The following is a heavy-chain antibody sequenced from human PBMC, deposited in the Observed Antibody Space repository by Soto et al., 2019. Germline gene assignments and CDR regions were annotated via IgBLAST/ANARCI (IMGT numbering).Heavy chain of an antibody. V-gene: IGHV4-30-2*01. Sequence: SETLSLTCAVSGGSISSGVYSWTWIRQPPGKGLEWIGYIYQSGTTYYNPSLRSRVTISVDASKNQFSLRLSSVTAADTAVYYCAKDSGYNYGYFRWFDPWGQGTLVTV. J-gene: IGHJ5*02. CDR2: IYQSGTT. CDR1: GGSISSGVYS. D-gene: IGHD5-18*01. CDR3: AKDSGYNYGYFRWFDP.